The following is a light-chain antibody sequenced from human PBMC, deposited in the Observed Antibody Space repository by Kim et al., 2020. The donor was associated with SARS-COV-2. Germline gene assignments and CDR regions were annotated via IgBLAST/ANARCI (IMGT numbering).Light chain of an antibody. J-gene: IGKJ5*01. CDR2: DVS. V-gene: IGKV3-11*01. CDR3: QQHSSWPPIT. CDR1: QSISAK. Sequence: FPGERPTLPCRASQSISAKLGGYQYKPGQAPRLLIYDVSNRATGVPARFSGSGSGTDFTLTINNLEPEDFAVYYCQQHSSWPPITFGQGTRLEIK.